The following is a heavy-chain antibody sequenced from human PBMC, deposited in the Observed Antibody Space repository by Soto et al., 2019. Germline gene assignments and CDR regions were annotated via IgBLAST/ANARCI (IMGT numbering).Heavy chain of an antibody. CDR2: IYYSGST. CDR3: ARRRSTTGWFDP. V-gene: IGHV4-39*01. D-gene: IGHD6-25*01. J-gene: IGHJ5*02. Sequence: SETLSLTCTVSGGSISSSSYYWGWIRQPPGKWLEWIGNIYYSGSTYYDPSLKSRVTMSVDTSQNQFSLKLSSVTAADTAVYYCARRRSTTGWFDPWGQGTLVTVSS. CDR1: GGSISSSSYY.